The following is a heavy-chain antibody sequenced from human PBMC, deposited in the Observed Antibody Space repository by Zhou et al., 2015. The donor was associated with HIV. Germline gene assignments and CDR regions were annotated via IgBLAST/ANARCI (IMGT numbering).Heavy chain of an antibody. CDR1: GGTFNTYE. V-gene: IGHV1-69*06. J-gene: IGHJ6*02. CDR2: IIPLFGTP. CDR3: ARESSPLSGMDV. Sequence: QVQLVQSGPEVKKPGSSVKVSCKASGGTFNTYEVSWVRQAPGQGLEWMGGIIPLFGTPKYAQRFQGRLTITANKSATTAYMELTSLRSEDTAVYYCARESSPLSGMDVWGQGTTVTVSS.